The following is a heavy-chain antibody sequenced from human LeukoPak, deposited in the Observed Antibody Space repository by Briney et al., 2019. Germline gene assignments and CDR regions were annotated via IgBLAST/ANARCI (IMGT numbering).Heavy chain of an antibody. V-gene: IGHV1-69*05. CDR2: IIPIFGTA. J-gene: IGHJ3*02. Sequence: SVKVSCKASGGTFSSYAISWVRQAPGQGLEWMGGIIPIFGTANYAQKFQGRVTITTDESTSTAYMELSRLRSEDTAVYYCARAPTHPSRDGYNPGAFDIWGQGTMVTVSS. D-gene: IGHD5-24*01. CDR1: GGTFSSYA. CDR3: ARAPTHPSRDGYNPGAFDI.